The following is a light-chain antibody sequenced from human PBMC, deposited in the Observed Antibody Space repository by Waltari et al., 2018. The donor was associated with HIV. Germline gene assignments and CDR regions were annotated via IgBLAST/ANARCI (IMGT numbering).Light chain of an antibody. Sequence: QSVLPQPPSVSGAPGQRVTIPCTGGSPNIGAGYDVPLYQQLPGTAPKLLIYGNTNRPSGVPDRFSGSKSGTSASLAITGLQAEDESDYYCQSYDSSLSGVVFGGGTKLTVL. CDR2: GNT. CDR3: QSYDSSLSGVV. V-gene: IGLV1-40*01. CDR1: SPNIGAGYD. J-gene: IGLJ2*01.